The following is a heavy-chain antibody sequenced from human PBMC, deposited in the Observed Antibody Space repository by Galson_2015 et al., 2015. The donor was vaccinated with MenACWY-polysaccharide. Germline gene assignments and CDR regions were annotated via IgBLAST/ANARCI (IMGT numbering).Heavy chain of an antibody. CDR2: IKPNGGGT. V-gene: IGHV1-2*02. CDR3: TRGVGRYYVDY. Sequence: SVQVSCKASGYTFTDCYIHWVRQAPGQGVEWMGWIKPNGGGTHYEQNYQASDTMTREKSINTAYMELSRLNSDDSAVYYCTRGVGRYYVDYWGQGSLFTVSS. J-gene: IGHJ4*02. CDR1: GYTFTDCY. D-gene: IGHD1-14*01.